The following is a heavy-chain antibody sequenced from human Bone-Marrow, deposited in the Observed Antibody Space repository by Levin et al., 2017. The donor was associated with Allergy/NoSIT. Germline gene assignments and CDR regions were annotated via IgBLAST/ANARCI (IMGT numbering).Heavy chain of an antibody. CDR3: AREGTPQSWDY. J-gene: IGHJ4*02. CDR2: IYYIGKT. Sequence: NPGGSLRLSCTVSGGSISSSTYYWVWIRQPPGTGLEWIGSIYYIGKTYYNPSLESRVTISVDTSKNQFSLKLTSVTAADTAVYYCAREGTPQSWDYWGQGTLVTVSS. D-gene: IGHD1-14*01. CDR1: GGSISSSTYY. V-gene: IGHV4-39*07.